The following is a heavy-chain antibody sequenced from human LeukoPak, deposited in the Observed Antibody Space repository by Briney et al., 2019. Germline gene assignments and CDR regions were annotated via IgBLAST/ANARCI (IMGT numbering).Heavy chain of an antibody. Sequence: SETLSLTCTVSGGSVSSGSYYWSWIRQPPGKGLEWIGYIYYSGSTNYNPSLKSRVTISVDTSKNQFSLKLRSVTAADTAVYYCARLRGIAARQSFGYWGQGTLVTVSS. CDR3: ARLRGIAARQSFGY. J-gene: IGHJ4*02. V-gene: IGHV4-61*01. CDR2: IYYSGST. D-gene: IGHD6-6*01. CDR1: GGSVSSGSYY.